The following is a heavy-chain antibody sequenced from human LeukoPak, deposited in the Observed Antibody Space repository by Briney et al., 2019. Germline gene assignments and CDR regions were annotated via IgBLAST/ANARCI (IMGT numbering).Heavy chain of an antibody. CDR2: IYYSGST. CDR1: GGSISSSSYY. J-gene: IGHJ6*03. CDR3: ARDSLLRYFDWLFAGGYMDV. D-gene: IGHD3-9*01. Sequence: SETLSPTCTVSGGSISSSSYYWGWIRQPPGKGLEWIGSIYYSGSTYYNPSLKSRVTISVDTSKNQFSLKLSSVTAADTAVYYCARDSLLRYFDWLFAGGYMDVWGKGTTVTVSS. V-gene: IGHV4-39*07.